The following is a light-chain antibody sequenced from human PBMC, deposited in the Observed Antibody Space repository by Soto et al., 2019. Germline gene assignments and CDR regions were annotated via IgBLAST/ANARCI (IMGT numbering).Light chain of an antibody. V-gene: IGLV4-69*01. CDR2: LDSDGSH. Sequence: QSVLTQSPSASASLGASVKLTCTLSSGHSNYAIAWHQQQPEKGPRYLMRLDSDGSHNKGDGIPDRFSGSSSGAERYLTISSLQSEDEADYYCQTWGTGIQVFGGGNKVTVL. J-gene: IGLJ3*02. CDR1: SGHSNYA. CDR3: QTWGTGIQV.